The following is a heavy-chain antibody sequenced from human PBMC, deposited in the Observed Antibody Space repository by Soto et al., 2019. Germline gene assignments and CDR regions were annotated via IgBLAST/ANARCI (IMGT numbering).Heavy chain of an antibody. CDR1: GFTLNTYG. CDR2: VWYDGSNK. CDR3: ARPLEQWQLGFGMDV. J-gene: IGHJ6*01. V-gene: IGHV3-33*01. Sequence: QVQLVESGGGVVQPGGSLRLSCAASGFTLNTYGMHWVRQAPGKGLEWVAVVWYDGSNKYYADSVKGRFTVSRDNSKNTLYLQMNSLRAEDTAVYYCARPLEQWQLGFGMDVWGQGSPVTVSS. D-gene: IGHD6-19*01.